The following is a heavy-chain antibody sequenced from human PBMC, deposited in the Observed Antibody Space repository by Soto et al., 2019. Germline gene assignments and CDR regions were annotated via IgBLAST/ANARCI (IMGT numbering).Heavy chain of an antibody. D-gene: IGHD1-1*01. Sequence: ASVKVSCKASGYSFSTYAMHWVRQAPGQSLEWMGWINGGTGQTKFSQRFQDRVTITRDTSASTAYMELSSLRSEDTAVYYCARGKGMEENYYYYGLDIWGQGTTVTVSS. J-gene: IGHJ6*02. CDR2: INGGTGQT. V-gene: IGHV1-3*01. CDR1: GYSFSTYA. CDR3: ARGKGMEENYYYYGLDI.